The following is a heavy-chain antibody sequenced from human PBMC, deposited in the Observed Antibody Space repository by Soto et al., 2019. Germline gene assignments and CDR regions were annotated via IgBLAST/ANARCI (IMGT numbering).Heavy chain of an antibody. D-gene: IGHD3-3*01. J-gene: IGHJ4*02. Sequence: PGGSLRLSCAASGFTFSDYYMSWIRQAPGKGLEWVSYISSSSSYTNYADSVKGRFTISRDNAKNSLYLQMNSLRAEDTAVYYCARDANINHYDFWSGYQYYFDYWGQGTLVTVSS. V-gene: IGHV3-11*06. CDR3: ARDANINHYDFWSGYQYYFDY. CDR2: ISSSSSYT. CDR1: GFTFSDYY.